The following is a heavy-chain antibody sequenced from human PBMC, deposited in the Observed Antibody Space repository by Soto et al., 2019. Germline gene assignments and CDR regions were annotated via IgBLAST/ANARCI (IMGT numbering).Heavy chain of an antibody. Sequence: EVQLVESGGGLVQPGGSLRLSCAASGFTFSNYLMSWARQAPGKGLEWVSNIKKDGSEKYYVDSVEGRFTISRDNSKNSLYLQMNSRRVEDTAVYYGARDIAEQPRQWDYYYHMDVWGKGTAVTVSS. CDR2: IKKDGSEK. J-gene: IGHJ6*03. D-gene: IGHD1-26*01. CDR3: ARDIAEQPRQWDYYYHMDV. V-gene: IGHV3-7*01. CDR1: GFTFSNYL.